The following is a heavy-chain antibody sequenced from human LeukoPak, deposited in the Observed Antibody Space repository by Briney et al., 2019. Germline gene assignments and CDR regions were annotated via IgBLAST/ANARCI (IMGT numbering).Heavy chain of an antibody. CDR1: GYIFIGYY. V-gene: IGHV1-2*06. J-gene: IGHJ4*02. Sequence: ASVKVSYKASGYIFIGYYIHWVRQSPGQGLEWMGRINPNIPNTDDTDYAQNFQGRVSMTRDASISTAFMELSRLTSDDTAVYYCARDLPSTSNWELDYWGQGTLVTVSS. D-gene: IGHD7-27*01. CDR3: ARDLPSTSNWELDY. CDR2: INPNIPNTDDT.